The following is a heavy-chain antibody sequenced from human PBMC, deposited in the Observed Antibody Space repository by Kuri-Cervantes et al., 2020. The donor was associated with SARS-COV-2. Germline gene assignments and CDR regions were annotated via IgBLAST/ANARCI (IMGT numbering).Heavy chain of an antibody. V-gene: IGHV1-46*01. D-gene: IGHD3-9*01. Sequence: ASVKVSCKASGYTFTSYYMHWVRQAPGQGLEWMGIINPSGGSTSYAQKFQGRVTMTRDTSTSTVYMELSSLRSEDTAVYYCARASVSYYDILTGYYGTKNSPFDPWGQGTLVTVSS. CDR3: ARASVSYYDILTGYYGTKNSPFDP. CDR1: GYTFTSYY. CDR2: INPSGGST. J-gene: IGHJ5*02.